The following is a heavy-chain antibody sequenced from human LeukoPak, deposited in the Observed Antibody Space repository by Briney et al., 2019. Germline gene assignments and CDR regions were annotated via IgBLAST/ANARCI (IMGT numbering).Heavy chain of an antibody. CDR3: AVLGYCSGGWWCGE. J-gene: IGHJ4*02. V-gene: IGHV3-7*03. CDR2: IMEDGSVQ. D-gene: IGHD2-15*01. CDR1: GFTFSKTW. Sequence: GESLRLSCAASGFTFSKTWMSWVRQAPGKGLEWVACIMEDGSVQKYVDSVRGRFTISRDNARNSLYLQMNSLRVEDTAVYYCAVLGYCSGGWWCGEWGQGTLVTVSS.